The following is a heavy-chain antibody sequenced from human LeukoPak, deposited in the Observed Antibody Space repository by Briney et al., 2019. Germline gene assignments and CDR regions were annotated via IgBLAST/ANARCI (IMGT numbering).Heavy chain of an antibody. CDR3: AREGGSGWSYYFDY. Sequence: GGSLRLSCEASGFTFTTYSMTWVRQAPGKGLEWVSIISSGSSAIFSADALKGRFTISRDNAKNSLYLQMNSLRAEDTAVYYCAREGGSGWSYYFDYWGQGTLVTVSS. J-gene: IGHJ4*02. D-gene: IGHD6-19*01. V-gene: IGHV3-21*01. CDR1: GFTFTTYS. CDR2: ISSGSSAI.